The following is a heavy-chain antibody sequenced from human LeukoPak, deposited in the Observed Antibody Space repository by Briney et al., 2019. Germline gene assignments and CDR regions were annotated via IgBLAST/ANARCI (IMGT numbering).Heavy chain of an antibody. Sequence: GGSLRLSCAASGFTFSSYAMHWVRQAPGKGLEWVAVISYDGSNKYYADSVKGRFTISRDNSKNTLYLQMNSLRAEDTAVYYCARAFKTAMASHFDYWGQGTLVTVSS. CDR3: ARAFKTAMASHFDY. V-gene: IGHV3-30-3*01. D-gene: IGHD5-18*01. J-gene: IGHJ4*02. CDR1: GFTFSSYA. CDR2: ISYDGSNK.